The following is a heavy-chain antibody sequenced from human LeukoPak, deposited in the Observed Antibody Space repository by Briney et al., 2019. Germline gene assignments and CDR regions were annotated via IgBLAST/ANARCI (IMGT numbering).Heavy chain of an antibody. Sequence: PGRSLRLSCAASGFTFSSYGMHWVRQAPGKGLEWVAVISYDGSNKYYADSVKGRFTISRDNSKNTLYLQMNSLRAEDTAVYYCAKDYGQGVDYWGQGTLVTVSS. D-gene: IGHD4-17*01. CDR2: ISYDGSNK. CDR1: GFTFSSYG. V-gene: IGHV3-30*18. J-gene: IGHJ4*02. CDR3: AKDYGQGVDY.